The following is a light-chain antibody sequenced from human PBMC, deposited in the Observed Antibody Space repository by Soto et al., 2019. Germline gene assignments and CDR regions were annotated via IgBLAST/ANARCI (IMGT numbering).Light chain of an antibody. J-gene: IGKJ5*01. CDR3: QQYNNWPPST. Sequence: EIVMTQSPATLSVSPGDRATLSCRASQSVSGNLAWYQQKPGQAPRLLIYGASTRATGIPARFSGSGSGTEFTLTITSPQTEDFAVDYCQQYNNWPPSTFGQGTRLEIK. CDR1: QSVSGN. CDR2: GAS. V-gene: IGKV3-15*01.